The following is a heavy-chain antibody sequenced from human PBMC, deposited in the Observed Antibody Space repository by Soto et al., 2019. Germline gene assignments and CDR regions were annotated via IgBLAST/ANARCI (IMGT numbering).Heavy chain of an antibody. J-gene: IGHJ6*02. D-gene: IGHD5-18*01. V-gene: IGHV3-49*04. Sequence: GGSLRLSCTASGFTFGSYAINWVRQAPGKGLEWVGFIRGKACDGTTEYAASVEGRFTISRDDSKNIAYLQMSSLQTDDTGVYYCSRDTTMAPLYYHYVMDVWGQGTTVTVSS. CDR2: IRGKACDGTT. CDR1: GFTFGSYA. CDR3: SRDTTMAPLYYHYVMDV.